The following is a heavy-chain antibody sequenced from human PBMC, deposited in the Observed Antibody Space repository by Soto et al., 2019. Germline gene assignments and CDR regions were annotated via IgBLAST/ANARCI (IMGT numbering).Heavy chain of an antibody. CDR2: IYYSGST. J-gene: IGHJ5*02. Sequence: SETLSLTCAVYGGSFSGYYWSWIRQPPGKGLEWIGYIYYSGSTYYNPSLKSRVTISVDTSKNQFSLKLSSVTAADTAVYYRAREILTDYGDNNWFDPWGQGTLVTVSS. CDR3: AREILTDYGDNNWFDP. CDR1: GGSFSGYY. D-gene: IGHD4-17*01. V-gene: IGHV4-30-4*01.